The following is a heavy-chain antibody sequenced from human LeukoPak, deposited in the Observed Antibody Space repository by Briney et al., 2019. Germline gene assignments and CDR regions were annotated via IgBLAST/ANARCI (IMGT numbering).Heavy chain of an antibody. CDR3: ARLGVIVAAGTYDW. V-gene: IGHV1-18*01. Sequence: AASVKVSCKASGYTFTSYGISWVRQAPGQGLEWMGWISAYNGNTNYAQKLQGRVTMTTDTSTSTAYMELRSLRAEDTAVYYCARLGVIVAAGTYDWWGQGTLVTVSS. J-gene: IGHJ4*02. CDR2: ISAYNGNT. CDR1: GYTFTSYG. D-gene: IGHD6-13*01.